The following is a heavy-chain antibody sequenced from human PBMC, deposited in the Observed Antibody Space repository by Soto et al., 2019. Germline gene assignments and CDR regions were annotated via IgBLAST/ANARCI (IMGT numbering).Heavy chain of an antibody. CDR2: ISAYNGNT. CDR3: ARSPLWFGEFSRGAFDI. D-gene: IGHD3-10*01. CDR1: GYTFTSYC. V-gene: IGHV1-18*01. Sequence: RASVKVSCKASGYTFTSYCISWVLQAPVQGLEWMGWISAYNGNTNYAQKLQGRVTMTTDTSTSTAYMELRSLRSDDTAVYYCARSPLWFGEFSRGAFDIWGQGTMVTVSS. J-gene: IGHJ3*02.